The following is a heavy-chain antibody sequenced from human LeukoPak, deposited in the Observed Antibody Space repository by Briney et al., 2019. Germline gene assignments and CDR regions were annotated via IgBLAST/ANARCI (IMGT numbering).Heavy chain of an antibody. J-gene: IGHJ4*02. CDR1: GFNFNNYA. Sequence: GRSLRLSCVASGFNFNNYAMHWVRQAPGKGLEWVAVISYDGSDTYYADSVKGRFTISRDKSKNTMYLQMNTLRRDDTAVYYCAKDYGDYVGYFDHWGQGTLVTVSS. V-gene: IGHV3-30*04. CDR2: ISYDGSDT. CDR3: AKDYGDYVGYFDH. D-gene: IGHD4-17*01.